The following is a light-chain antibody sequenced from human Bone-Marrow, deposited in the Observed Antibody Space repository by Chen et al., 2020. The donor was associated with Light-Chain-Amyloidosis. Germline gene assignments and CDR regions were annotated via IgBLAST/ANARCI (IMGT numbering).Light chain of an antibody. Sequence: QSALTHPASVSGSPGPSITISCPGTSSDVGGDNHVSRYQQHPDKAPKLMIYEVTNRPSWVPDRFSGSKSDNTASLTISGLQTEDEADYFCSSYTITNTLVFGSGTRVTVL. J-gene: IGLJ1*01. CDR2: EVT. CDR1: SSDVGGDNH. V-gene: IGLV2-14*01. CDR3: SSYTITNTLV.